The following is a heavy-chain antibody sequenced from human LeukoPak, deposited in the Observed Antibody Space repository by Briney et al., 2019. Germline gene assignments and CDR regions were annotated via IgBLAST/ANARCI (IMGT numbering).Heavy chain of an antibody. D-gene: IGHD6-19*01. CDR2: ISYDGSNK. J-gene: IGHJ4*02. Sequence: GRSLRLSCAASGFTFSSYGMHWVCQAPGKGLKWVAVISYDGSNKYYADSVKGRFTISRDNSKNTLYLQMNSLRAEDTAVYYCAKVRGVAVAGYFDYWGQGTLVTVSS. CDR1: GFTFSSYG. CDR3: AKVRGVAVAGYFDY. V-gene: IGHV3-30*18.